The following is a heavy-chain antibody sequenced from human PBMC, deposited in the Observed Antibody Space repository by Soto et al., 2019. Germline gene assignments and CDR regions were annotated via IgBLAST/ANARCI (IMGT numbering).Heavy chain of an antibody. CDR1: GFTFSSYW. D-gene: IGHD3-3*01. CDR3: ARRITIFGDDAFDI. CDR2: INSDGSST. Sequence: EVQLVESGGGLVQPGGSLRLSCAASGFTFSSYWMHWVRQAPGKGLVWVSRINSDGSSTSYADSVKGRFTISRDNAKNTVYLQMNSLRAEDTAVYYCARRITIFGDDAFDIWGQGTMVTVSS. J-gene: IGHJ3*02. V-gene: IGHV3-74*01.